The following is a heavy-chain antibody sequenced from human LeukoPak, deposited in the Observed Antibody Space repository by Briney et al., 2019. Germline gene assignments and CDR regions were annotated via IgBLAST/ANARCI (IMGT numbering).Heavy chain of an antibody. CDR1: VGSLSRYH. CDR3: ARAGRGYCSSTSCHVYYMDV. D-gene: IGHD2-2*01. Sequence: SETLSLPCTLSVGSLSRYHWRGLPDPAGGGVECIGRLYTSGSSNYNPSLKSRVTMSVDTSKNQFSLKLSSVTAADTAVYYCARAGRGYCSSTSCHVYYMDVWGKGTTVTVSS. V-gene: IGHV4-4*07. J-gene: IGHJ6*03. CDR2: LYTSGSS.